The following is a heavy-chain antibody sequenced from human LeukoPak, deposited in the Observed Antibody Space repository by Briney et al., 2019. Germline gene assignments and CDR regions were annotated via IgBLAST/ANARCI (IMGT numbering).Heavy chain of an antibody. J-gene: IGHJ4*02. V-gene: IGHV3-23*01. CDR3: AKEQGYCSSASCYNGLDY. D-gene: IGHD2-2*02. CDR1: GFTFSSYA. Sequence: GGSLRLSCAASGFTFSSYAMSWVRQAPGKGLGWVSAISGSGGSTYYAHSVKGRFTISRDNSKNTLYLQMNSLRAEDTAVYYCAKEQGYCSSASCYNGLDYWGQGTLVTVSS. CDR2: ISGSGGST.